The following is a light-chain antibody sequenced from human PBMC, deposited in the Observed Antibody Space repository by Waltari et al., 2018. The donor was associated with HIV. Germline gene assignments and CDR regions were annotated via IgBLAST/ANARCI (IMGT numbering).Light chain of an antibody. Sequence: EIALAPSPGTLSLSPGDRATLSCRTSQSVDSSYIAWYQQKAGQAPRLLICATSTRATDIPDRFSGSGSGTGFTLTISRLEREDFAVYYCLQYGMSPPITFGQGTRLEIK. CDR2: ATS. CDR1: QSVDSSY. J-gene: IGKJ5*01. CDR3: LQYGMSPPIT. V-gene: IGKV3-20*01.